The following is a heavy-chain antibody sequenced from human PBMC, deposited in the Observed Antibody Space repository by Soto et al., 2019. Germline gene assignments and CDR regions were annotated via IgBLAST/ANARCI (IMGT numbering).Heavy chain of an antibody. CDR3: ARKAVPDF. V-gene: IGHV3-30-3*01. D-gene: IGHD6-19*01. CDR1: GFSFSKYA. CDR2: ITYDATNE. Sequence: QVKLVESGGTVVQPGRSLRLSCAASGFSFSKYAMHWVRQAPGKGLEWVAVITYDATNEYYADSVKGRFTISRDNSNNTLSRHMSSLRLADTAVYYCARKAVPDFWGQGTLVTVSS. J-gene: IGHJ4*02.